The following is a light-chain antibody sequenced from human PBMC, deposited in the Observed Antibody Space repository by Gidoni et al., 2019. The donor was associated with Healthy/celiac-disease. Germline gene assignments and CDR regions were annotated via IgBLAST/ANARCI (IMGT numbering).Light chain of an antibody. J-gene: IGKJ2*01. CDR1: QSVSSY. CDR2: DAS. V-gene: IGKV3-11*01. Sequence: EIVLAQSQATLSLSPGERATLSCMASQSVSSYLAWYQQKPGQAPRLLIYDASNRATGIPARVSGSGSGTDFTLTISSLEPEDFAVYYCQQRSNWPPTFGQGTKLEIK. CDR3: QQRSNWPPT.